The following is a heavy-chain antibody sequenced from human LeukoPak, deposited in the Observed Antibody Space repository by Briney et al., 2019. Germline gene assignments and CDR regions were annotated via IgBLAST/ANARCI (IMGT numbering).Heavy chain of an antibody. D-gene: IGHD3-10*01. V-gene: IGHV1-18*04. CDR2: ISAYNGNT. CDR3: ARVKGGSYFDY. CDR1: GYTFTGYY. Sequence: GASVKASCKASGYTFTGYYMHWVRQAPEQGLEWMGWISAYNGNTNYAQKLQGRVTMTTDTSTSTAYMELRSLRSDDTAVYYCARVKGGSYFDYWGQGTLVTVSS. J-gene: IGHJ4*02.